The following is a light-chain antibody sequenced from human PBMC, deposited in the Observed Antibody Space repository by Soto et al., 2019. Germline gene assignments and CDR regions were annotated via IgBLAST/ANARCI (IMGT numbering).Light chain of an antibody. CDR2: EGN. J-gene: IGLJ1*01. Sequence: QSALTQPASVSGSPGQSITISCTASSSHIGSSNLVSWYQHHSGKAPKLIIYEGNKRPSGVSNRFSGSKSGKTASLTISGLQAEDEADYYCFSHRGGDSHVFGTGTKLTVL. V-gene: IGLV2-23*01. CDR3: FSHRGGDSHV. CDR1: SSHIGSSNL.